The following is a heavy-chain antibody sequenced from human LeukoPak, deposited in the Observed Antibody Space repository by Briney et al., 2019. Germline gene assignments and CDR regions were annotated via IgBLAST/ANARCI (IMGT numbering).Heavy chain of an antibody. V-gene: IGHV3-53*01. CDR2: IYSGDST. Sequence: PGGSLRLSCAASGFTVSTNYMSWVRQAPGKGLEWVSVIYSGDSTYYADSVKGRFTISRDNSKNTLYLQMNSLRAEDTAVYYCARDSGGHGGGPAFDYWGQGTLVTVSS. CDR3: ARDSGGHGGGPAFDY. J-gene: IGHJ4*02. CDR1: GFTVSTNY. D-gene: IGHD2-15*01.